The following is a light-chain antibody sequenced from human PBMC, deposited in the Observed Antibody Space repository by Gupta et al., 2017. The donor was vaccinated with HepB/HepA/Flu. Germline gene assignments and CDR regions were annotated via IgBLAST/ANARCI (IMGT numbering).Light chain of an antibody. J-gene: IGLJ2*01. V-gene: IGLV2-14*01. CDR2: DVS. CDR3: SSDTSSSVV. CDR1: SSDVGGYNY. Sequence: QSTLTQPASVSGSPGQSITISCTGTSSDVGGYNYVSWYQQHPGKAPKLMIYDVSNRPSGVSNRFSGSKSGNTASLXIXGLQAEXEADYYCSSDTSSSVVFGGGTKLTVL.